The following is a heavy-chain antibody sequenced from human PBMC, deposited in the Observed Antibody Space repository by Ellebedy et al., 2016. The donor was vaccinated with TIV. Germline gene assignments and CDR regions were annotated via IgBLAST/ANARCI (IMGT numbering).Heavy chain of an antibody. CDR2: IYHSGVT. CDR3: ARGTMLVVEIWFDP. CDR1: HGSIDKSVYY. D-gene: IGHD3-22*01. V-gene: IGHV4-39*01. J-gene: IGHJ5*02. Sequence: SETLSLTCTVSHGSIDKSVYYWGWIRQPPGKGLEWIGSIYHSGVTHYNPSLNSRVTISVDTSKNLFSLKLSSVTAADTAVYYCARGTMLVVEIWFDPWGQGTLVTVSS.